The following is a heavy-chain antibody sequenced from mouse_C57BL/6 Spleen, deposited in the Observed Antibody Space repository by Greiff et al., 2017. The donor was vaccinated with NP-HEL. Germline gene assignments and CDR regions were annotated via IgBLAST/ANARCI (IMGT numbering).Heavy chain of an antibody. Sequence: VQLQQSGAELVMPGASVKLSCKASGYTFTSYWMHWVKQRPGQGLEWIGEIDPSDSYTNYNQKFKGKSTLTVDKSSSTAYMQLSSLTSEDSAVYYCARSKDSFLDYWGQGTTLTVSS. CDR1: GYTFTSYW. CDR2: IDPSDSYT. CDR3: ARSKDSFLDY. V-gene: IGHV1-69*01. J-gene: IGHJ2*01. D-gene: IGHD3-2*01.